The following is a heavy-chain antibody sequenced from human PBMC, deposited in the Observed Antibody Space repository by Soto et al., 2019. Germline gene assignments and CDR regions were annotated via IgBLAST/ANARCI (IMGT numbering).Heavy chain of an antibody. CDR2: ISAYNGNT. D-gene: IGHD3-10*01. CDR1: GYTFTSYG. V-gene: IGHV1-18*01. CDR3: ARVREGITMVRGVIDY. Sequence: QVQLVQSGAEVKKPGASVKVSCKASGYTFTSYGISWVRQAPGQGLEWMGWISAYNGNTNYAQKLQGRVTMTTDTSTSTAYMELRSLRSGDTAGYYCARVREGITMVRGVIDYWGQGTLVTVSS. J-gene: IGHJ4*02.